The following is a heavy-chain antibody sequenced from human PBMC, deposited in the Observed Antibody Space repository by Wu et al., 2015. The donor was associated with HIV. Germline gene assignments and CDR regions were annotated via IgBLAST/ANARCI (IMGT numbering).Heavy chain of an antibody. J-gene: IGHJ5*02. CDR2: ISAYNGNT. Sequence: QVQLVQSGAEVKKPGASVKVSCKASGYTFTSYGISWVRQAPGQGLEWMGWISAYNGNTNYAQKLQGRVTMTTDTSTSTAYMELRSLRSDDTAVYYCARDLRLVGSSWYRGWFDPWGQGTLVTVSS. CDR3: ARDLRLVGSSWYRGWFDP. CDR1: GYTFTSYG. D-gene: IGHD6-13*01. V-gene: IGHV1-18*01.